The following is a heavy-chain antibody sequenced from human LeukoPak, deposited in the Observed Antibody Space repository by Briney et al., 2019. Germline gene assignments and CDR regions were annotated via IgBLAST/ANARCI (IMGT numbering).Heavy chain of an antibody. CDR1: GGSISSYY. J-gene: IGHJ4*02. V-gene: IGHV4-59*01. CDR2: IYDSGST. D-gene: IGHD6-19*01. CDR3: AGGSGWPHFDY. Sequence: SETLSLTCTVSGGSISSYYWSWIRQPPGKGLEWIGYIYDSGSTNYNPSLKSRVTISVDTSKNQFSLNLSSVTAADTAVYYCAGGSGWPHFDYWGPGALVTVSS.